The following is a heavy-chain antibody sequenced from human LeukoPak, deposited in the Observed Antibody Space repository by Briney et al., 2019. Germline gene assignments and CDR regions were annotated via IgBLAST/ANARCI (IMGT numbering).Heavy chain of an antibody. V-gene: IGHV4-39*01. CDR1: GDSISNSGWS. CDR3: ARFTLTGVAGRGWFDA. CDR2: IPCDANVSDHDIT. J-gene: IGHJ5*02. Sequence: PSETLSLTCKVSGDSISNSGWSWGCVRQFPGKGLEWIRTIPCDANVSDHDITCHNPSLKRRVIISAEKSKNQLSLKVNSVTAADTASYYCARFTLTGVAGRGWFDAWGQGTLVIVSS. D-gene: IGHD3-3*01.